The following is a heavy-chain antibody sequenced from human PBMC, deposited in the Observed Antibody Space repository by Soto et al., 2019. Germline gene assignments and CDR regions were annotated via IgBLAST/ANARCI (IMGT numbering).Heavy chain of an antibody. CDR1: GYTFTSYG. CDR3: ARSIEHCTNGVCYTLYFDL. D-gene: IGHD2-8*01. Sequence: ASVKVSCKASGYTFTSYGISWVRQAPGQGLEWMGWISAYNGNTNYAQKLQGRVTMTTDTSTSTAYMELRSLRSDDTAVYYCARSIEHCTNGVCYTLYFDLWDRGTLVTVSS. CDR2: ISAYNGNT. V-gene: IGHV1-18*04. J-gene: IGHJ2*01.